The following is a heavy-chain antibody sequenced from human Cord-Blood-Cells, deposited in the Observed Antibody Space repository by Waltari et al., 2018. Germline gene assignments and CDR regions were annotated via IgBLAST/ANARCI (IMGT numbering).Heavy chain of an antibody. D-gene: IGHD3-10*01. CDR2: ISCSGGST. Sequence: EVQLVESGGGLVQPGGSLSLSCAASGFTFSSYAMSRVRQAPGEGLEWVSAISCSGGSTYYADSVKGRFTISRDNSKNTLYLQMNSLRAEDTAVYYCAKGEGSGSYYYYYYYMDVWGKGTTVTVSS. V-gene: IGHV3-23*04. CDR1: GFTFSSYA. J-gene: IGHJ6*03. CDR3: AKGEGSGSYYYYYYYMDV.